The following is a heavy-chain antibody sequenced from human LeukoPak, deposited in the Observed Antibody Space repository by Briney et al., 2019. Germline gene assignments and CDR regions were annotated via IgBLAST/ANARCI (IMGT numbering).Heavy chain of an antibody. J-gene: IGHJ4*02. CDR2: IYYSGST. CDR3: ARDYDILTGSDY. D-gene: IGHD3-9*01. Sequence: NRSETLSLTGTVSGGSISSYYWSWIRQPPGKGLEWIGYIYYSGSTNYNPSLKSRVTISVDTSKNQFSLKLSSVTAADTAVYYCARDYDILTGSDYWGQGTLVTVSS. CDR1: GGSISSYY. V-gene: IGHV4-59*08.